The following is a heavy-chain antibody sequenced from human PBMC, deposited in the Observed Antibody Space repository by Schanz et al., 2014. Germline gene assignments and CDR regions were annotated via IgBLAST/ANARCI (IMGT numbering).Heavy chain of an antibody. CDR2: ISGSGGST. Sequence: QVQLVESGGGVVQFGRSLRLSCAASGFIFSSYGLHWVRQAPGKGLEWVSAISGSGGSTYYADSVKGRFTISRDNSKNTLYLQMNTLRAEDTAVYYCARDRGYCSGGSCLTFDYWGQGTLVTVSS. CDR1: GFIFSSYG. J-gene: IGHJ4*02. V-gene: IGHV3-NL1*01. D-gene: IGHD2-15*01. CDR3: ARDRGYCSGGSCLTFDY.